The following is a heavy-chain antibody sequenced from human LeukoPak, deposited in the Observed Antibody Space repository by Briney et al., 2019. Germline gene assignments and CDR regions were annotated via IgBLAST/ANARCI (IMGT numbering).Heavy chain of an antibody. Sequence: GSLRLSCVASGFTFSSYWMSWVRQAPGKGLEWVANIKQDGSEKYYVDSVKGRFTISRDNAKNTLYLQMNSLRAEDTAVYYCAREKADYWGQGTLVTVSS. V-gene: IGHV3-7*01. J-gene: IGHJ4*02. CDR3: AREKADY. CDR2: IKQDGSEK. CDR1: GFTFSSYW.